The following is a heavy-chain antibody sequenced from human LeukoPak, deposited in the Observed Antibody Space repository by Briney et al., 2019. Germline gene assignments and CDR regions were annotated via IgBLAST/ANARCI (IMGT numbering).Heavy chain of an antibody. J-gene: IGHJ4*02. CDR2: IKQDGSEK. CDR1: GFTFSSYW. D-gene: IGHD2-2*01. Sequence: GGSLRLSCAASGFTFSSYWMSWVRQAPGKGLEWVANIKQDGSEKYYVDSVKGRFTISRDNAKNTLYLQMNSLRAEDTAVYYCAKDQGYSSKYYFDYWGQGTLVTVSS. V-gene: IGHV3-7*03. CDR3: AKDQGYSSKYYFDY.